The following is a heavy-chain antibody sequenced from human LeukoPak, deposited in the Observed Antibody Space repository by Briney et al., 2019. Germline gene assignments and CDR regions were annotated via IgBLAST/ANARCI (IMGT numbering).Heavy chain of an antibody. V-gene: IGHV3-15*01. D-gene: IGHD3-22*01. J-gene: IGHJ4*02. CDR1: GFTFSNAW. CDR2: IKSKTDGGTT. Sequence: GGSLRLSCAASGFTFSNAWMSWVRQAPGKGLEWVGRIKSKTDGGTTDYAAPVKGRFTISRGDSKNTLYLQMNSLKTEDTAVYYCTTDPRYDSSGYPNLVGSKPEDFDYWGQGTLVTVSS. CDR3: TTDPRYDSSGYPNLVGSKPEDFDY.